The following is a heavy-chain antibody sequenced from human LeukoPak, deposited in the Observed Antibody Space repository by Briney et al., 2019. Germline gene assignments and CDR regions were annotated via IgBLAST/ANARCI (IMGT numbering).Heavy chain of an antibody. CDR2: ITTGGGST. V-gene: IGHV3-23*01. CDR1: GFTLSNYA. D-gene: IGHD2-15*01. Sequence: PGGSLRLSCAASGFTLSNYAMSWVRQAPGKGLEWVSAITTGGGSTFYADSVKGRFTISRDNSKNTLYLQMNGLRAEDTAVYYCSKTSGGNYWGQGTLVTVSS. CDR3: SKTSGGNY. J-gene: IGHJ4*02.